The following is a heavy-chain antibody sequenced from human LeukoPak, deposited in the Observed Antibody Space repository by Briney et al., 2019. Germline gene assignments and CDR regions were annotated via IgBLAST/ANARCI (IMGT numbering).Heavy chain of an antibody. CDR2: ISGSGGST. J-gene: IGHJ2*01. Sequence: GASLRLSCAASGFTFSSYAMSWVRQAPGKGLEWVSAISGSGGSTYYADSVKGRFTISRDNSKNTLYLQMNSLRAEDTAVYYCARRASGYSSGWYFDWYFDLWGRGTLVTVSS. CDR3: ARRASGYSSGWYFDWYFDL. D-gene: IGHD6-19*01. V-gene: IGHV3-23*01. CDR1: GFTFSSYA.